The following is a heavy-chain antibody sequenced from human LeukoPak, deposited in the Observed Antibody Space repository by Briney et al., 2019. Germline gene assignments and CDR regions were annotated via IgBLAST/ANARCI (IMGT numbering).Heavy chain of an antibody. J-gene: IGHJ3*02. CDR2: IYYSGST. CDR1: GGSISSSSYY. CDR3: ARLPTGGYDFWSGYHDAFDI. D-gene: IGHD3-3*01. V-gene: IGHV4-39*01. Sequence: SETLSLTCTVSGGSISSSSYYWGWIRQPPGKGLEWIGSIYYSGSTYYNPSLKSRVTISVDTSKNQFSLKLSSVTAADTAVYYCARLPTGGYDFWSGYHDAFDIWGQGTMVTVSS.